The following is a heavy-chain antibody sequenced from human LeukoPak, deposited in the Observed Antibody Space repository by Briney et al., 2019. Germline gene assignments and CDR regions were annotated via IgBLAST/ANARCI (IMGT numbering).Heavy chain of an antibody. Sequence: PGGSLRLSCAASGFTFSSYWMTWVHQAPGKGLEWVANIKQDGSETVYVDSVKGRFTISRDNARNSLFLQMNSLRGEDTAVYYCARYSSSSSSYWGQGTLVTVSS. D-gene: IGHD6-6*01. CDR1: GFTFSSYW. CDR3: ARYSSSSSSY. CDR2: IKQDGSET. J-gene: IGHJ4*02. V-gene: IGHV3-7*01.